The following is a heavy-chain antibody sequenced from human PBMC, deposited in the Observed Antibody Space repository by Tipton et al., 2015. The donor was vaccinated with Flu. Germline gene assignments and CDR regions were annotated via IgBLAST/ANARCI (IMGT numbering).Heavy chain of an antibody. J-gene: IGHJ4*02. CDR3: AKVIPERVAGLDH. V-gene: IGHV3-23*01. CDR1: GFTFIRYA. CDR2: ISGGGGTT. Sequence: SLRLSCAASGFTFIRYAMSWVRQAPGRGLEWISAISGGGGTTYYADSVKGRFTISRDISKNTLYLQMNSLRAEDTAIYYCAKVIPERVAGLDHWGQGTLVTVSS. D-gene: IGHD6-19*01.